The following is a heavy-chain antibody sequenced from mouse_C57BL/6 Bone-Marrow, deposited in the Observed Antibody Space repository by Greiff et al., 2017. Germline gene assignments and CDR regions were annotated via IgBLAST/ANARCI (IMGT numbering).Heavy chain of an antibody. J-gene: IGHJ3*01. CDR1: GYTFNSYW. CDR2: IYPGNGDT. V-gene: IGHV1-5*01. Sequence: VQLQQSGTVLARPGASVKMSCKTSGYTFNSYWMHWVKQRPGQGLEWIGAIYPGNGDTSYNPKFQGKAKLTAVTSASTAYMELSSLTNEDSAVYYGSYDGYSDSVWFAYWGQGTLVTVSA. CDR3: SYDGYSDSVWFAY. D-gene: IGHD2-3*01.